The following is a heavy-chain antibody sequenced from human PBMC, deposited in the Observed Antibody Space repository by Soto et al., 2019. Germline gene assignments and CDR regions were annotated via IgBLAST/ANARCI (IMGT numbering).Heavy chain of an antibody. Sequence: SVKVSCKASGGTFSCYAISWVRQAPGQGLEWMGGIIPIFGTANYAQKFQGRVTITADESTSTAYMELSSLRSEDTAVYYCARERVVVVAATVYYYYYYGMDVWGQGTTVTVSS. CDR1: GGTFSCYA. CDR2: IIPIFGTA. J-gene: IGHJ6*02. CDR3: ARERVVVVAATVYYYYYYGMDV. D-gene: IGHD2-15*01. V-gene: IGHV1-69*13.